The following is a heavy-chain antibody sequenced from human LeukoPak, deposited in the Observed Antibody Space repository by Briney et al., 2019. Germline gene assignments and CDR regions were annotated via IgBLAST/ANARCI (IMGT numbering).Heavy chain of an antibody. Sequence: PSETLSLTCTVSGGSISSYYWSWIRQPPGKGLEWIGYIYYSGSTNYNPSLKSRVTISVDTSKNQFSLKLSSVTAADTAVYYCARGASGYCSSTSCYEHPEQYYYYYMDVWGKGTTVTISS. CDR1: GGSISSYY. CDR3: ARGASGYCSSTSCYEHPEQYYYYYMDV. V-gene: IGHV4-59*01. J-gene: IGHJ6*03. CDR2: IYYSGST. D-gene: IGHD2-2*01.